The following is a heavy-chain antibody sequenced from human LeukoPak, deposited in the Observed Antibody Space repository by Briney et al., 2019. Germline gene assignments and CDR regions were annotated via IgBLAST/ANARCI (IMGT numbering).Heavy chain of an antibody. J-gene: IGHJ4*02. D-gene: IGHD4-23*01. V-gene: IGHV1-69*05. CDR3: ARDLPAAVARWFDY. CDR2: IIPIFGTA. Sequence: SVKVSCKASGGTFSSYAISWVRQAPGQGLEWMGGIIPIFGTANYAQKFQGRVTITTDESTSTAYMELRSLRSDDTAVYYCARDLPAAVARWFDYWGQGTLVTVSS. CDR1: GGTFSSYA.